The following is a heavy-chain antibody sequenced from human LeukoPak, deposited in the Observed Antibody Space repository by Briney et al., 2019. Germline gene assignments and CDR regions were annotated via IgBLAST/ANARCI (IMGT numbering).Heavy chain of an antibody. CDR2: INPNSGGT. D-gene: IGHD6-19*01. J-gene: IGHJ4*02. CDR3: ARGDNSGWYLFDY. CDR1: GYTFTGYY. V-gene: IGHV1-2*02. Sequence: ASVKVSCKASGYTFTGYYMHWVRQAPGQGLEWMGWINPNSGGTNYAQKFQGRVTMTRDTSISTAYMELSRLRSDDTAVYYCARGDNSGWYLFDYWGQGTLVTVSS.